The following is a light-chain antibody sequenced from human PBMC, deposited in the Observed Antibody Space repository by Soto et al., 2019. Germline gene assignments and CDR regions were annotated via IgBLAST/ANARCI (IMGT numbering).Light chain of an antibody. CDR2: DAS. J-gene: IGKJ1*01. CDR3: QQYNSYSWT. CDR1: QSISSW. V-gene: IGKV1-5*01. Sequence: DIQMTQSPSTLSASVGDRVTITCRARQSISSWLAWYQQKPGKAPKLLIYDASSLESGVPSRFRGSGSGTEFTLTLSSLQPDDFSSFFCQQYNSYSWTFGQGTKVEIK.